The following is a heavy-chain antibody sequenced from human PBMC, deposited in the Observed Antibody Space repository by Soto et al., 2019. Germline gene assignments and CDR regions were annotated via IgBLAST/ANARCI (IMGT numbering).Heavy chain of an antibody. CDR3: ARDAFGVDNWFDP. Sequence: PSETLSLTCTVSGGSISNYYWSWIRQPPGGELEWIAYISYSGSTDYKPSLKSRVTISVDTSKNQFSLKLTSVTAADTAVYYCARDAFGVDNWFDPWGQGTLVTVSS. D-gene: IGHD3-3*01. J-gene: IGHJ5*02. V-gene: IGHV4-59*01. CDR1: GGSISNYY. CDR2: ISYSGST.